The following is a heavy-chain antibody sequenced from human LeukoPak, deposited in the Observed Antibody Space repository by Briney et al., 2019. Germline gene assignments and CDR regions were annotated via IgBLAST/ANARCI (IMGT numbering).Heavy chain of an antibody. J-gene: IGHJ4*02. CDR2: ISGGGGST. CDR3: TTDTNYYDSSGYYLD. D-gene: IGHD3-22*01. V-gene: IGHV3-23*01. CDR1: GFTFSSYG. Sequence: GGSLRLSCAASGFTFSSYGMSWVRQAPGKGLEWVSAISGGGGSTYYADSVKGRFTISRDNSKNTLYLQMNSLRAEDTAVYYCTTDTNYYDSSGYYLDWGQGTLVTVSS.